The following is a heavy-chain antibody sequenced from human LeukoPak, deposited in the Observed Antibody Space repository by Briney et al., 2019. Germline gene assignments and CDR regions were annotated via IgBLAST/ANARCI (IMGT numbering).Heavy chain of an antibody. CDR2: IYYSGST. CDR1: GGSISRSSYY. D-gene: IGHD3-22*01. Sequence: SETLSLTCTVSGGSISRSSYYWGRIRQPPGKGLEWIGSIYYSGSTYYNPSLKSRVTISVDTSKNQFSLKLSSVTAADTAVYYCARHQYYYDSSGYYFTTYYYYYYMDVWGKGTTVTISS. V-gene: IGHV4-39*07. CDR3: ARHQYYYDSSGYYFTTYYYYYYMDV. J-gene: IGHJ6*03.